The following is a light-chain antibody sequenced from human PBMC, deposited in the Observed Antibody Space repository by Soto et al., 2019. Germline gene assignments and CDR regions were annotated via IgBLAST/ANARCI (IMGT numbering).Light chain of an antibody. CDR3: SSYAGSARIL. Sequence: QLVLTQPPSASGSPGQSVTISCTGTSSDVGGYNYVSWYQQHPDKAPTLIIYEVSKRPSGVPDRFSGSKSGNTASLTVSGLQADDEADYYCSSYAGSARILFGGGTKLTVL. V-gene: IGLV2-8*01. J-gene: IGLJ2*01. CDR1: SSDVGGYNY. CDR2: EVS.